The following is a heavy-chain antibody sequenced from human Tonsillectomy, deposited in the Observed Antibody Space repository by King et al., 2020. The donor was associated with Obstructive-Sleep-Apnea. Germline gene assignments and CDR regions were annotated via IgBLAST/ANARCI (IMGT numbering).Heavy chain of an antibody. CDR1: GFTFSNYA. CDR3: AKGSGTDY. D-gene: IGHD1/OR15-1a*01. CDR2: ISASTCST. V-gene: IGHV3-23*04. J-gene: IGHJ4*02. Sequence: VQLVESGGGLVQPGGSLRLSCAASGFTFSNYAMSWVRQTPGKGLEWVSAISASTCSTYYADSVKGRFTISRDNSKNTLYLQMNRLRAEDTAVYYCAKGSGTDYWGQGTLVTVSS.